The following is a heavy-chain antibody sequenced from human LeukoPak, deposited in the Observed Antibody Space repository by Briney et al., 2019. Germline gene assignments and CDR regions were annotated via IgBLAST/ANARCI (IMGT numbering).Heavy chain of an antibody. CDR3: ASAYYDILTGYYKAAFDI. CDR1: GGSISSSSYY. J-gene: IGHJ3*02. CDR2: IYYSGST. V-gene: IGHV4-39*01. Sequence: SETLSLTCTVSGGSISSSSYYWGWIRQPPGKGLEWIGSIYYSGSTYYNPSLKSRVTISVDTSKNQFSLKLSSVTAADTAVYYCASAYYDILTGYYKAAFDIWGQGTMVTVSS. D-gene: IGHD3-9*01.